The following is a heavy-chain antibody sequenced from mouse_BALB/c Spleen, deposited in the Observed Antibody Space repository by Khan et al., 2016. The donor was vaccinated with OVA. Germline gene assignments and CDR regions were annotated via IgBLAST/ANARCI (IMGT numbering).Heavy chain of an antibody. V-gene: IGHV2-6-1*01. J-gene: IGHJ1*01. Sequence: QVQLKESGPGLVAPSQSLSITCTISGFSLTSYGIHWVRQPPGKGLEWLVVIWSDGKTTYNSALKSRMNIIKDNSKRQVFLKMNSLQTDDTAMYSCARQISPGYFDVWGAGTTVTVSS. CDR2: IWSDGKT. CDR1: GFSLTSYG. CDR3: ARQISPGYFDV.